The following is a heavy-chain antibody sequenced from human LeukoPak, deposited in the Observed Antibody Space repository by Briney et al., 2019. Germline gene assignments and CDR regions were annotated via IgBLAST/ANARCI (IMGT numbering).Heavy chain of an antibody. Sequence: GGSLRLSCAASGFTFSAYWMSWVRQAPGKGLEWVANIKDDGSDKYYVDSVKGRFTISRDNAKNSLYLQMNSLRDDDTAVYYCYYRVSSGYLTWGQGTLVAVSS. CDR3: YYRVSSGYLT. V-gene: IGHV3-7*03. D-gene: IGHD3-22*01. CDR2: IKDDGSDK. CDR1: GFTFSAYW. J-gene: IGHJ4*02.